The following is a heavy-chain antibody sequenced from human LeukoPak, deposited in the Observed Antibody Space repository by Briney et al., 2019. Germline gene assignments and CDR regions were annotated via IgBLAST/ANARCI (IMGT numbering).Heavy chain of an antibody. J-gene: IGHJ4*02. V-gene: IGHV3-53*01. CDR2: IYNGGAT. CDR1: GFTFSTYW. CDR3: TREFGSGTFD. Sequence: GGSLRLSCAASGFTFSTYWMNWARQAPGKGLECVSVIYNGGATYYADSVKGRFTISRDNSKNTLYLQMNGLRAEDTAMYFCTREFGSGTFDWGQGTLVTVSS. D-gene: IGHD2-2*01.